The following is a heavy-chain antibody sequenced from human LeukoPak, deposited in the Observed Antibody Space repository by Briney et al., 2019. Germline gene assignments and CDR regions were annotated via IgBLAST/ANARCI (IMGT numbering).Heavy chain of an antibody. J-gene: IGHJ4*02. CDR2: ISGSGAST. V-gene: IGHV3-23*01. CDR1: GFTFSSYA. D-gene: IGHD6-13*01. Sequence: GGSLRLSCAASGFTFSSYAMSWVRQAPGKGLEWVSVISGSGASTYYADSVKGRFTISRDNSKNTLYLQMNSLRAEDTAVYYCARDQHSSSLFFDYWGQGTLVTVSS. CDR3: ARDQHSSSLFFDY.